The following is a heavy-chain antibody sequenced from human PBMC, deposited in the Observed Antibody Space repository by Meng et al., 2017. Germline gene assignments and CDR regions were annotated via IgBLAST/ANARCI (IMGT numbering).Heavy chain of an antibody. CDR3: AGGGSSVLVSYYYYGMDV. V-gene: IGHV1-3*01. CDR1: GYTFTSYA. D-gene: IGHD1-26*01. Sequence: ASVKVSCKASGYTFTSYAMHWVRQAPGHRLEWMGWINADNGNTKYSQKFQGRVTITRDTSVSTAYMGLSSLRSDVTSVYYCAGGGSSVLVSYYYYGMDVWGQGTTVTVSS. CDR2: INADNGNT. J-gene: IGHJ6*02.